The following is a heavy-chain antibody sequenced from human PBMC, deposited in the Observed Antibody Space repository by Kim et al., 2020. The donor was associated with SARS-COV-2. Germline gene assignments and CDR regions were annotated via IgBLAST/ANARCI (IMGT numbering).Heavy chain of an antibody. V-gene: IGHV3-43*02. D-gene: IGHD6-19*01. Sequence: GGSLRLSCAASGFTFDDYAIQWVRRVPGKGLEWVSLISRDGGEIKYADSVKGRFTIFRDNSKKSVYLQMNSLRSEDSALYYCVRGQQWLIKNWGQGTQVTVSS. CDR1: GFTFDDYA. CDR3: VRGQQWLIKN. J-gene: IGHJ4*02. CDR2: ISRDGGEI.